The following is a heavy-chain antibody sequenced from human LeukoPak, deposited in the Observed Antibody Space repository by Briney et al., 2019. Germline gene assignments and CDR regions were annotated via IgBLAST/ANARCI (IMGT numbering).Heavy chain of an antibody. CDR2: INNSGCT. J-gene: IGHJ4*02. CDR3: ARRLGYCSSTSCSGFDY. V-gene: IGHV4-34*01. Sequence: SETLSLTCAVYGGSFSGYYWSWIRQPPGKGVEWSGEINNSGCTNYTPSLKSRVTISVDTSKNQSSLKLSSVTAADTAVYYCARRLGYCSSTSCSGFDYWGQGTLVTVSS. CDR1: GGSFSGYY. D-gene: IGHD2-2*01.